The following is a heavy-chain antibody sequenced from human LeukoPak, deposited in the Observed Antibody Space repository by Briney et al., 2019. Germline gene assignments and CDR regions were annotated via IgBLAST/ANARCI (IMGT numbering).Heavy chain of an antibody. J-gene: IGHJ3*02. CDR3: AKLTVTTANDAFDI. D-gene: IGHD4-17*01. Sequence: PGGSLRLSCAASGFTFSSYGMHWVRQAPGKGLEWVAVISYDGSNKYYADSVKGRFTISRDNSKNTLYLQMNSRRAEDTAVYYCAKLTVTTANDAFDIWGQGTMVTVSS. CDR1: GFTFSSYG. V-gene: IGHV3-30*18. CDR2: ISYDGSNK.